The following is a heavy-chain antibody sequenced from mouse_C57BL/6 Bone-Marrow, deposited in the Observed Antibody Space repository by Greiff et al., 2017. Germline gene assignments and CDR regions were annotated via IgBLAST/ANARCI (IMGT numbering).Heavy chain of an antibody. CDR1: GFSLTSYC. D-gene: IGHD1-1*01. CDR2: IWRGGST. Sequence: VQLQESGPGLVQPSQTLSITCTVSGFSLTSYCVHWVRQPPGKGLEWLGVIWRGGSTDYNAAFISSLSISKDNSKTQVFFKMNSLQADDTAIYYCAKLDGSSYWGQGTTLTVSS. J-gene: IGHJ2*01. V-gene: IGHV2-4*01. CDR3: AKLDGSSY.